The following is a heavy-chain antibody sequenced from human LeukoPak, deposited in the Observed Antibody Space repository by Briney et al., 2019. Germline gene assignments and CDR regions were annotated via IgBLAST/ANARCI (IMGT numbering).Heavy chain of an antibody. CDR2: IYPSDSDT. V-gene: IGHV5-51*01. CDR3: VRLGNYGVDV. J-gene: IGHJ6*02. Sequence: GESLKISCQGSGYSFTSHWIGWVRQMPGKGLEWMGIIYPSDSDTRYSPSCQGQVTISGDKSISTAYLQWSSLKASDTAMYYCVRLGNYGVDVWGQGTTVTVSS. CDR1: GYSFTSHW.